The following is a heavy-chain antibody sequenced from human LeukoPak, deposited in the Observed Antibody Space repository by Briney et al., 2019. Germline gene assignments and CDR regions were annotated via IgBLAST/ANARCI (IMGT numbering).Heavy chain of an antibody. V-gene: IGHV4-34*01. D-gene: IGHD3-22*01. CDR1: GGSFNDYY. Sequence: KPSETLSLTCAVYGGSFNDYYWSWIRQPPGKGLEWLGEINHSGSTNYNPSLKSRVTISVDTSKNQFSLKLSSVTAADTAVYYCARGPYYDSSTVFYYYGMDVWDQGTTVTVSS. CDR2: INHSGST. J-gene: IGHJ6*02. CDR3: ARGPYYDSSTVFYYYGMDV.